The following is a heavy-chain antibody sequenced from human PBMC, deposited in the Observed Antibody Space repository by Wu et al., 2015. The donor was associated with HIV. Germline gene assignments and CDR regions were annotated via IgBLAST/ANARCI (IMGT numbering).Heavy chain of an antibody. D-gene: IGHD3-10*01. CDR1: GYIFTDFY. CDR3: ARGLSSRFGEGRDDY. J-gene: IGHJ4*02. CDR2: VDPEDGET. Sequence: VQLVQSGAEVKKPGTSVTISCRVSGYIFTDFYLHWVQQAPGKGLEWMGLVDPEDGETTYAEKFQGRVAITADTSISTAYMELSSLRFEDTAVYYCARGLSSRFGEGRDDYWGQGTLLTVSS. V-gene: IGHV1-69-2*01.